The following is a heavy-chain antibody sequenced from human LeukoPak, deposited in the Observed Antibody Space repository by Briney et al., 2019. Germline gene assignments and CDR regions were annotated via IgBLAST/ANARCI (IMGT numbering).Heavy chain of an antibody. CDR1: GGSISSSRFY. D-gene: IGHD3/OR15-3a*01. CDR3: ARHSVTEMIFGFDN. J-gene: IGHJ4*02. CDR2: IFYIGTT. V-gene: IGHV4-39*01. Sequence: SETLSLTCTVSGGSISSSRFYWGWLRQPPGKGLEWIGTIFYIGTTHYNPSLKSPVTISVDRTKNHFSLKLTSVTAADTSVYYCARHSVTEMIFGFDNWGQGTLVTVPS.